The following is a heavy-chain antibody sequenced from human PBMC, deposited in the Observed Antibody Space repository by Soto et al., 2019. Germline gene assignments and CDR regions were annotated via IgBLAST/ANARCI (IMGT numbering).Heavy chain of an antibody. V-gene: IGHV1-18*01. D-gene: IGHD1-26*01. CDR1: GYTFTSYG. Sequence: ASVKVSCKASGYTFTSYGISWVRQAPGQGLEWMGWISTYNGKTKYAQKLQGRVTMTTDTSTSTAYMELRSLRSDDTAVYYCARPMTTTFLAMDVWGQGTTVTVSS. CDR3: ARPMTTTFLAMDV. J-gene: IGHJ6*02. CDR2: ISTYNGKT.